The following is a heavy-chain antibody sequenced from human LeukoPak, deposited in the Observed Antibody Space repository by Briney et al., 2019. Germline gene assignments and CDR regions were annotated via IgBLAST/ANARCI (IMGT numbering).Heavy chain of an antibody. D-gene: IGHD4-17*01. V-gene: IGHV3-30*01. J-gene: IGHJ4*02. CDR1: GFTFRSYP. CDR3: ARGYGHFDY. CDR2: ISYDGSTK. Sequence: GGLRLSCAASGFTFRSYPMNWARQTPGKGLEWVAVISYDGSTKYYADSVKGRFTISRDNSKNTLYLQMNSLRAEDTAVYYCARGYGHFDYWGQGTLVTVSS.